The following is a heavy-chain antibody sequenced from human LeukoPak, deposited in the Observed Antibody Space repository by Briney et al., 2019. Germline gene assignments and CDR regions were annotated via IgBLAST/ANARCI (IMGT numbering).Heavy chain of an antibody. D-gene: IGHD6-13*01. V-gene: IGHV3-53*01. CDR3: ARNRAAAGTGWFDP. CDR2: TYSGGST. CDR1: GFTVSSNY. J-gene: IGHJ5*02. Sequence: GGSLRLSCAASGFTVSSNYMSWVRPAPGRGLEWVSVTYSGGSTYYPDSVKGRFTISRDNSKNTLYLQMNSLRAEDTAVYYCARNRAAAGTGWFDPWGQGTLVTVSS.